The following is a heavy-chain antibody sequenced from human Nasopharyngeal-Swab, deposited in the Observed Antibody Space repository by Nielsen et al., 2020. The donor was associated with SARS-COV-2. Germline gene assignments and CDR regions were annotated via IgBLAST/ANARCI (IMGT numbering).Heavy chain of an antibody. D-gene: IGHD5-18*01. V-gene: IGHV1-46*01. CDR1: GYTFTSYA. J-gene: IGHJ4*02. CDR2: INPSGGST. Sequence: ASVKVSCKASGYTFTSYAMNWVRQAPGQGLEWMGMINPSGGSTGYAQNFQGRATVTRDTSTSTVYMELSSLSSEDTAVYYCARGYSYGLAYWGQGTLVTVSP. CDR3: ARGYSYGLAY.